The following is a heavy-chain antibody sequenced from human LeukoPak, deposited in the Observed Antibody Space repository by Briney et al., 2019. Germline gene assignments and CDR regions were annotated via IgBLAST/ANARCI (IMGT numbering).Heavy chain of an antibody. V-gene: IGHV4-34*01. J-gene: IGHJ4*02. CDR1: GGSFSGYY. D-gene: IGHD3-3*01. CDR3: ARVSIGVVKIDY. CDR2: INHSGST. Sequence: SETLSLTCAVYGGSFSGYYWSWIRQPPGKGLEWIGEINHSGSTNSNPSLKSRVTMSVDTSKNQFSLKVRSVTAADTALYYCARVSIGVVKIDYWGQGTLVTVSS.